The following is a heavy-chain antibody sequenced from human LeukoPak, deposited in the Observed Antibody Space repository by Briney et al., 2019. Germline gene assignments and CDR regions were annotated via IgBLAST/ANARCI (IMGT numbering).Heavy chain of an antibody. J-gene: IGHJ5*02. CDR3: AKHSGSDSGYWFDP. V-gene: IGHV3-48*03. CDR1: GFTFSSYE. D-gene: IGHD5-12*01. CDR2: ISSSGSTI. Sequence: GGSLRLSCAASGFTFSSYEMNWVRQAPGKGLEWVSYISSSGSTIYYADSVKGRFTNFRDNSRSTLYLQMNNLRAEDTAVYYCAKHSGSDSGYWFDPWGQGTLVTVSS.